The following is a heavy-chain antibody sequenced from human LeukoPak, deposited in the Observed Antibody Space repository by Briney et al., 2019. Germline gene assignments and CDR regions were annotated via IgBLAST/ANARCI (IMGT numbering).Heavy chain of an antibody. J-gene: IGHJ4*02. CDR2: INPTSGDT. Sequence: GASVKVSCKASGYTFTDFYMHWVRQAPGQGLGWMGWINPTSGDTNYAQKFQGRVTMTRDTSISTVYMDLSSLRFDDTAVYYCATSYGSGTDSHLFDYWGQGTLVTVSS. V-gene: IGHV1-2*02. CDR3: ATSYGSGTDSHLFDY. D-gene: IGHD3-10*01. CDR1: GYTFTDFY.